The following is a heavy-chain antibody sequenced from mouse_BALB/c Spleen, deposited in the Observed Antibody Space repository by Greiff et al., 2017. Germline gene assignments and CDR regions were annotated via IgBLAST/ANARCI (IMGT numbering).Heavy chain of an antibody. CDR1: GFTFSDYY. CDR2: ISDGGSYT. Sequence: VQLQQSGGGLVKPGGSLKLSCAASGFTFSDYYMYWVRQTPEKRLEWVATISDGGSYTYYPDSVKGRFPISRDNAKNNLYLQMSSLKSEDTAMYYCARGISRDYAMDYWGQGTSVTVSS. CDR3: ARGISRDYAMDY. J-gene: IGHJ4*01. D-gene: IGHD1-1*01. V-gene: IGHV5-4*02.